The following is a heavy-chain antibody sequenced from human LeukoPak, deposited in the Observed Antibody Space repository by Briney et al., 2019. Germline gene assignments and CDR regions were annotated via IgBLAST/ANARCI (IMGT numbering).Heavy chain of an antibody. J-gene: IGHJ6*02. V-gene: IGHV3-30-3*01. CDR3: ARDQAIRGYGSGSYWSPYYYYYGMDV. CDR1: GFTFSSYA. Sequence: GRSLRLSCAASGFTFSSYAMHWVRQAPGKGLEWVAVISYDGSNKYYADSVKGRFTISRDNSKNTLYLQVNSLRAEDTAVYYCARDQAIRGYGSGSYWSPYYYYYGMDVWGQGTTVTVSS. D-gene: IGHD3-10*01. CDR2: ISYDGSNK.